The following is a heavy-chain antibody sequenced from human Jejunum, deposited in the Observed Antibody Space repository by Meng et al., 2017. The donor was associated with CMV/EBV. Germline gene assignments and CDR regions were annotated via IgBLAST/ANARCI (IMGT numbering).Heavy chain of an antibody. J-gene: IGHJ5*02. D-gene: IGHD1-26*01. CDR3: ARDPSAYSGTLGWFDP. V-gene: IGHV3-66*01. CDR1: GFTVSRIY. Sequence: VRSGGGSVQPGGSLVPSCAASGFTVSRIYMTWVRQAPGKGLEWVSVIYSGGFTAYADSVKGRFTVSRDDSNNTVSLQMNSLRVEDTALYYCARDPSAYSGTLGWFDPWGKGTLVTVSS. CDR2: IYSGGFT.